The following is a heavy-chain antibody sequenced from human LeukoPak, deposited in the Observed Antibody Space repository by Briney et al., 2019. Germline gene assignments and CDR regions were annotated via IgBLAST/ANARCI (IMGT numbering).Heavy chain of an antibody. J-gene: IGHJ6*02. V-gene: IGHV3-30-3*01. CDR3: ARPPRVVAVTYCFYGMDV. Sequence: AGSLRLSCAASAFIFSRFDMHCVRQAPGKGRVWVAVISYDGSDNYYADSVKGRFTISTDNTKNTLYLQMHSLKPEDTSFYYCARPPRVVAVTYCFYGMDVWGQGTTVTVSS. CDR2: ISYDGSDN. D-gene: IGHD2-15*01. CDR1: AFIFSRFD.